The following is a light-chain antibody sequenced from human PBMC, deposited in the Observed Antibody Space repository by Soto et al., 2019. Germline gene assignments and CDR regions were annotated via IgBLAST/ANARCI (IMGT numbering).Light chain of an antibody. CDR3: QQYNNWPLYT. CDR2: GAS. J-gene: IGKJ2*01. V-gene: IGKV3-15*01. Sequence: EIVMTQSPATLSVSPGERATLSCRASQSVSSNLAWYQQKPGQAPRLLIYGASTRATGIPARFSGSGSGTEFTLTISGLHSEDFAVYYCQQYNNWPLYTFGQGTKLEIK. CDR1: QSVSSN.